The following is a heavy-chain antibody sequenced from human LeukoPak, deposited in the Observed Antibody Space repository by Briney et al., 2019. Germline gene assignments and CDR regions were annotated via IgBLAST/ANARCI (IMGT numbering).Heavy chain of an antibody. J-gene: IGHJ1*01. D-gene: IGHD3-22*01. CDR3: AIMHGYYDGSGYWVQ. CDR1: GFTFGSYG. Sequence: PGGSLRLSCAASGFTFGSYGMRWVRQAPGKGLEWVSFITPNADRASYADSVKGRFTISRDNPRNTLYMQMNSLRDEDTAVYYCAIMHGYYDGSGYWVQWGQGTLVTVSS. CDR2: ITPNADRA. V-gene: IGHV3-23*01.